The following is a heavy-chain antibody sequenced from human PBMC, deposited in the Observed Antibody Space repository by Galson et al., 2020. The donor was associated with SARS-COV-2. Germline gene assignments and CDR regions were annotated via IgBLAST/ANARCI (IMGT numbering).Heavy chain of an antibody. V-gene: IGHV1-24*01. CDR2: FDPEDGET. J-gene: IGHJ4*02. CDR3: ATDFAIFGVVILHY. CDR1: GYTLTELS. Sequence: ASVKVSCKASGYTLTELSMHWVLQAPGKGLEWMGGFDPEDGETIYAQKFQGRVTMTEDTSTDTAYMELSSLRAEDTAVYYCATDFAIFGVVILHYWGQGTLVTVSS. D-gene: IGHD3-3*01.